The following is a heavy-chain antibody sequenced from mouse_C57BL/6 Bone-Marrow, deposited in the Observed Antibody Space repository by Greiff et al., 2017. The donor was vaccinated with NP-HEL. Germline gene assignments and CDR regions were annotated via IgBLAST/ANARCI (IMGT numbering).Heavy chain of an antibody. CDR1: GYAFSSSW. D-gene: IGHD1-1*01. V-gene: IGHV1-82*01. Sequence: QVQLQQSGPELVKPGASVKISCTASGYAFSSSWMNWVKQRPGKGLEWIGRIYPGDGDTNYNGKLKGKATLTADKSSSTAYMQLSSLTSEDSAVYFCARGYGSSYDFDYWGQGTTLTVSS. CDR3: ARGYGSSYDFDY. J-gene: IGHJ2*01. CDR2: IYPGDGDT.